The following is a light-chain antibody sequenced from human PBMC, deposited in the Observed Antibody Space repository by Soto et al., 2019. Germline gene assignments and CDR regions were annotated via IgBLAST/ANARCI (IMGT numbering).Light chain of an antibody. Sequence: DIQLTQSPSFLSASVGDRVTITCRASQDINTYLAWYQQKPGKAPKLLIFAASTLQNGVPSTFSGSGSGTEFTVIITSLQPEDFATYYCQQRKSYPITFGQGTRLEIK. CDR1: QDINTY. V-gene: IGKV1-9*01. CDR3: QQRKSYPIT. CDR2: AAS. J-gene: IGKJ5*01.